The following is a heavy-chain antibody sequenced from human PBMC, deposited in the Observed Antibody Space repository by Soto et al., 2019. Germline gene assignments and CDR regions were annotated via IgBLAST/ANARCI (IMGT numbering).Heavy chain of an antibody. J-gene: IGHJ5*02. Sequence: SETLSLTCTVSGGSISSGGYYWSWIRQHPGKGLEWIGYIYYSGSTYYNPPLKSRVTISVDTSKNQFSLKLSSVTAADTAVYYCARDLPYGDYAGGGFDPWGQGTLVTVSS. V-gene: IGHV4-31*03. CDR2: IYYSGST. D-gene: IGHD4-17*01. CDR1: GGSISSGGYY. CDR3: ARDLPYGDYAGGGFDP.